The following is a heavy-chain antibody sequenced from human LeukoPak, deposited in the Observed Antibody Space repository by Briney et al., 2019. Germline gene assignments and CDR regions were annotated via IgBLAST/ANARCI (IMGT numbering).Heavy chain of an antibody. J-gene: IGHJ6*02. V-gene: IGHV4-59*01. Sequence: SETLSLTCSVSGVSISSFYWTWIRQVPGKGLEWIGYFYNSGSSDYNPSLKSRVTISVDTSKNQFSLKLSSVTAADTAVYYCARVWDDGSGSYYLYYGMDVWGQGTTVTVSS. D-gene: IGHD3-10*01. CDR3: ARVWDDGSGSYYLYYGMDV. CDR1: GVSISSFY. CDR2: FYNSGSS.